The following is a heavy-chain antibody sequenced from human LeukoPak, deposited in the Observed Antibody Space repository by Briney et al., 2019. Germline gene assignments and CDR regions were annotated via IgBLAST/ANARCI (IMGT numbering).Heavy chain of an antibody. CDR3: ARAKGGTAMGRLYYYYMDV. CDR1: GYTFTSNY. J-gene: IGHJ6*03. Sequence: ASVKVSCKASGYTFTSNYMHWVRQAPGHGLEGMGLINPSGGCKSYAQKFKGRVTMTRDMSTSTFYMELSSLRFEDTAVYYCARAKGGTAMGRLYYYYMDVWGKGTTVTISS. CDR2: INPSGGCK. D-gene: IGHD5-18*01. V-gene: IGHV1-46*01.